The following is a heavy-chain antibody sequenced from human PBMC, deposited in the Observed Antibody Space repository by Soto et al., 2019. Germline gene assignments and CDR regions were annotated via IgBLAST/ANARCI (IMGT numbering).Heavy chain of an antibody. D-gene: IGHD2-21*02. CDR2: IIPIFGTA. Sequence: ASVKVSCKASGGTFSSYAISWVRQAPGQGLEWMGGIIPIFGTANYAQKFQGRVTITADESTSTAYMELSSLRSEDTAVYYCARPGSCGGDCYSWLDRWFDPWGQGTLVTVSS. V-gene: IGHV1-69*13. CDR3: ARPGSCGGDCYSWLDRWFDP. J-gene: IGHJ5*02. CDR1: GGTFSSYA.